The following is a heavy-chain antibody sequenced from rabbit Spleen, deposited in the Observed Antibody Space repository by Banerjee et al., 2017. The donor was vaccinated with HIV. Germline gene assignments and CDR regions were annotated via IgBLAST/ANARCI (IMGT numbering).Heavy chain of an antibody. D-gene: IGHD8-1*01. V-gene: IGHV1S45*01. CDR2: IKTESSGTT. J-gene: IGHJ4*01. CDR3: ARVYVGSSGYLNL. Sequence: QEQLKESGGDLVKPDGSLTLTCTASGFTLSSDWICWVRQAPGKGLEWIGCIKTESSGTTYYASWVNGRFTISKTSSTTVTLQVTRLTAADTATYFCARVYVGSSGYLNLWGPGTLVTVS. CDR1: GFTLSSDW.